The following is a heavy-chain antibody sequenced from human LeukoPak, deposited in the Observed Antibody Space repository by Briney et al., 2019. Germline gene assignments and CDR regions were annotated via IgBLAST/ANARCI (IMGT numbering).Heavy chain of an antibody. D-gene: IGHD4-23*01. CDR1: GFTFSSYG. CDR2: IRYDGSNK. V-gene: IGHV3-30*02. CDR3: AKGLTTVVTPPHN. J-gene: IGHJ4*02. Sequence: GGSLRLSCAASGFTFSSYGMHWVRQAPGKGLEWVAFIRYDGSNKYYADSVKGRFTISRDNSKNTLYLQMNRLRAEDTAVYYCAKGLTTVVTPPHNWGQGTLVTVSS.